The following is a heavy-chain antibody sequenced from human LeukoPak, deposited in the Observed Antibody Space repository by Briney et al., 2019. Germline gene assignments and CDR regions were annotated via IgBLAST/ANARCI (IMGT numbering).Heavy chain of an antibody. CDR1: GGSVSSSSYY. Sequence: PSETLSLTCTVSGGSVSSSSYYWGWIRQPPGKGLEWIGTIYYTGSNDYNPSLKSRAAVSVDTSKNQFSLRLSSVTAADTAVYYCATRSYFYYYMDVWGKGTTVTVS. CDR2: IYYTGSN. J-gene: IGHJ6*03. V-gene: IGHV4-39*07. CDR3: ATRSYFYYYMDV.